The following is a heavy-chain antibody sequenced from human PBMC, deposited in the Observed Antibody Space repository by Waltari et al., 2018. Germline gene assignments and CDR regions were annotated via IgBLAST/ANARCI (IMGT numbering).Heavy chain of an antibody. CDR3: ARGAKGVRGGAADY. D-gene: IGHD3-10*01. CDR1: GFTFSSYG. Sequence: QVQLVESGGGVVQPGRSLRLSCAASGFTFSSYGMHWVRQAPGKGLEWVAVIWYDGSNKYYADSVKGRFTISRDNSKNTLYLQMNSLRAEDTAVYYCARGAKGVRGGAADYWGQGTLVTVSS. J-gene: IGHJ4*02. CDR2: IWYDGSNK. V-gene: IGHV3-33*01.